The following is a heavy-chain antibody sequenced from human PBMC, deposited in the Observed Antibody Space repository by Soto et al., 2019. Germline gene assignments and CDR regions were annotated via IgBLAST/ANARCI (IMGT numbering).Heavy chain of an antibody. CDR2: INSDGSRT. D-gene: IGHD2-2*01. J-gene: IGHJ6*02. V-gene: IGHV3-74*01. Sequence: GGHLRLSCTACGFKLSIFWTHCVRQVPARRLGWSSHINSDGSRTSYADSVKGRFTISRDNAKNTLYLQMNSLRAEDTAVYYCARDLSSCSSARCYSFYYGMDVWGQGTTVTGSS. CDR3: ARDLSSCSSARCYSFYYGMDV. CDR1: GFKLSIFW.